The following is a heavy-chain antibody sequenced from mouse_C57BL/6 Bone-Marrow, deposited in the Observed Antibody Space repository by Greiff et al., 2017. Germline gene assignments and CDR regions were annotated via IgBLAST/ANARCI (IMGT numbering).Heavy chain of an antibody. Sequence: EVNVVESGGDLVKPGGSLKLSCAASGFTFSSYGMSWVRQTPDKRLEWVATISSGGSYTYYPDSVKGRFTISRDNAKNTLYLQMSSLKSEDTAMYYCARRGYYDAMDYWGQGTSVTVSS. CDR2: ISSGGSYT. V-gene: IGHV5-6*02. CDR1: GFTFSSYG. J-gene: IGHJ4*01. CDR3: ARRGYYDAMDY.